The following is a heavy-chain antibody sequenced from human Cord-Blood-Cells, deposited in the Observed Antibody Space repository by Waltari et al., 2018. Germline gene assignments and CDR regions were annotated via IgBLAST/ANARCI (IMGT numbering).Heavy chain of an antibody. CDR3: ARHPIDYGDSSDY. CDR2: IEPGDSDT. D-gene: IGHD4-17*01. Sequence: EVQLVQSGAEVQKPGEYLKISCKGSGYSFTSYWLGWVRQMPGKGLEWMAIIEPGDSDTIYSPSFQGQVTIPAHNSISTTYLQWSSLKASDAAMYYCARHPIDYGDSSDYWGQGTLVTVSS. CDR1: GYSFTSYW. V-gene: IGHV5-51*01. J-gene: IGHJ4*02.